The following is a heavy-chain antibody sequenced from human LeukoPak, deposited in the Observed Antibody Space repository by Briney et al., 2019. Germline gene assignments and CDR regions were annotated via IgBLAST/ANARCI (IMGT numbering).Heavy chain of an antibody. CDR1: GYTFTGYY. V-gene: IGHV1-2*04. D-gene: IGHD2-2*01. J-gene: IGHJ4*02. CDR3: ARGTLPAAMEPDLTY. CDR2: INPNSGGT. Sequence: GASVKVSCKASGYTFTGYYMHWVRQAPGQGLEWMGWINPNSGGTNYAQKFQGWVTMTRDTSISTAYMELSRLRSDDTAVYYCARGTLPAAMEPDLTYWGQRTLVTVSS.